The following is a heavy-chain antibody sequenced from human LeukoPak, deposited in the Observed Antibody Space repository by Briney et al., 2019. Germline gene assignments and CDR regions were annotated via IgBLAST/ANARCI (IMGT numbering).Heavy chain of an antibody. V-gene: IGHV3-23*01. CDR3: ARDYLRTSDH. CDR1: GFTFSSYA. CDR2: ISTSGGGYT. Sequence: GGSLRLSCAASGFTFSSYAMSWVRQAPGKGLEWVSAISTSGGGYTFYADSVKGRFTISRDDSENTVFLQMNSLRAGDTAIYYCARDYLRTSDHWGQGTLVTVSS. J-gene: IGHJ4*02. D-gene: IGHD4-17*01.